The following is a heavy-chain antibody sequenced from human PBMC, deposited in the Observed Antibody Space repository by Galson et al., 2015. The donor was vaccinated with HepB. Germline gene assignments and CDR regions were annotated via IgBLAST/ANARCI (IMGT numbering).Heavy chain of an antibody. D-gene: IGHD2-8*02. J-gene: IGHJ4*02. CDR3: AIGRSYSINWWVY. V-gene: IGHV1-18*01. Sequence: SVKVSCKASGYTFPNYGIRWVRQAPGQGLEWMGWISAYNGNTNYAQKLQGRVTMTTDTSTSTAYMELRSLRSDDTAMYYCAIGRSYSINWWVYWGQGTLVTVSS. CDR2: ISAYNGNT. CDR1: GYTFPNYG.